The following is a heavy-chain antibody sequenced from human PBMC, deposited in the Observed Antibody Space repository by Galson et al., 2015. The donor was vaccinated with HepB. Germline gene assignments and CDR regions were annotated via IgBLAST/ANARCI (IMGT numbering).Heavy chain of an antibody. CDR1: GYTFTNYG. D-gene: IGHD5-24*01. Sequence: SVKVSCKASGYTFTNYGLNWVRQAPGQGLEWMGWITPNNVNTNYAQKLQGRVTMTTDTSTSTAYMELRSLRSDDTAVYYCARGDGYNFCRFAYWGQGTLVTVSS. J-gene: IGHJ4*02. CDR2: ITPNNVNT. V-gene: IGHV1-18*01. CDR3: ARGDGYNFCRFAY.